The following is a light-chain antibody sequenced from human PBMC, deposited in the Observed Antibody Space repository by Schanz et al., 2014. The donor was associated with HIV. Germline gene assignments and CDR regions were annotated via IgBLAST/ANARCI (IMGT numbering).Light chain of an antibody. CDR3: ATWDDSLNGV. CDR1: RSNIGSKT. V-gene: IGLV1-44*01. CDR2: HNN. Sequence: QSVLTQPPSASGTPGQSVAISCSGSRSNIGSKTVSWYQQLPGAAPKLLVFHNNQRPAGVSGRFSGSKSGTSASLAITGLQAEDEADYYCATWDDSLNGVFGGGTQLTVL. J-gene: IGLJ3*02.